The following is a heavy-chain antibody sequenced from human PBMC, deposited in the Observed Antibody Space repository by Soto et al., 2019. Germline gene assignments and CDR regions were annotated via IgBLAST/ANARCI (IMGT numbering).Heavy chain of an antibody. CDR2: INSGGSSI. V-gene: IGHV3-74*01. J-gene: IGHJ5*02. Sequence: PGGSLRLSCAASGFTFSNYWMHWVRQGPGKGPVWVSRINSGGSSITYADSVKGRFTISRDNARNTLYLQINSLRADDTAVYYCARDTGDTWFDPWGQGTLVTVSS. CDR1: GFTFSNYW. D-gene: IGHD3-10*01. CDR3: ARDTGDTWFDP.